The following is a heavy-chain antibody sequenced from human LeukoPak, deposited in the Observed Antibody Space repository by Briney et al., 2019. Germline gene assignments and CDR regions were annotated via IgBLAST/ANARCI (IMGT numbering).Heavy chain of an antibody. CDR3: ARSIIVGATPWAFDI. Sequence: GASVKVSCKASGYTFTGYYMHWVRQAPGQGLEWMGWINPNSGGTNYAQKFQGRVTMTRDTSISTAYMELSRLRSDDTAVYYCARSIIVGATPWAFDIWGQGTMATVSS. CDR2: INPNSGGT. D-gene: IGHD1-26*01. CDR1: GYTFTGYY. V-gene: IGHV1-2*02. J-gene: IGHJ3*02.